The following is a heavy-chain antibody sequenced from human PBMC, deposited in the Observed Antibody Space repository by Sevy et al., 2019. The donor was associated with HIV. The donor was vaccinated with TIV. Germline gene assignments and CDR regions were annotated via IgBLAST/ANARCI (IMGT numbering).Heavy chain of an antibody. J-gene: IGHJ4*02. CDR2: IYYSGST. Sequence: SETLSLTCTVSGGSISSSSYYWGWIRQPPGKGLEWIGSIYYSGSTYYNPSLKSRVTISVDTSKNQFSLKLSSVTAADTAVYYCARRIVGATLVDYWGQGTLVTVSS. CDR3: ARRIVGATLVDY. CDR1: GGSISSSSYY. V-gene: IGHV4-39*01. D-gene: IGHD1-26*01.